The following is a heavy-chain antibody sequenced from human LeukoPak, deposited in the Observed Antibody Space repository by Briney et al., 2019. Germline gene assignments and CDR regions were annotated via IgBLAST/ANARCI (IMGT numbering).Heavy chain of an antibody. D-gene: IGHD3-10*01. Sequence: SETLSLTCTVSGGSISSSSYYWGWIRQPPGKGLEWIGSIYYSGSTYYNPSLKSRVTISVDTSKNQFSLKLSSVTAADTAVYSCARLYGSGSYYNYYYYMDVWGKGTTVTISS. CDR2: IYYSGST. CDR1: GGSISSSSYY. V-gene: IGHV4-39*07. CDR3: ARLYGSGSYYNYYYYMDV. J-gene: IGHJ6*03.